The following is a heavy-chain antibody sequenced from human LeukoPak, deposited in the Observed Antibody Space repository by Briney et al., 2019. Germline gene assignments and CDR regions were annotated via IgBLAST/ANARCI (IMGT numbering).Heavy chain of an antibody. Sequence: GGSLRLSCVASGFTFSSYWMHWVRQDPRKGLVWVSRINGDGRNINYADSVRGRFTISRDNSKNTLYLQMNSLRAEDTAVYYCARVRPDRLRVLWTLDYWGQGTLVTVSS. J-gene: IGHJ4*02. CDR3: ARVRPDRLRVLWTLDY. CDR2: INGDGRNI. V-gene: IGHV3-74*01. D-gene: IGHD4-17*01. CDR1: GFTFSSYW.